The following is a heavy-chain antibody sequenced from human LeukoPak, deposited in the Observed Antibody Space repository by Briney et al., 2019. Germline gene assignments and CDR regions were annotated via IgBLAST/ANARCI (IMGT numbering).Heavy chain of an antibody. J-gene: IGHJ4*02. V-gene: IGHV3-9*01. Sequence: GRFRRLSCAASGVTFDDYAMHWVRQAPGKSLEWVSGISWNSGRIGYADSVKGRFTISRDNAKNSLYLQMNSLRPEDTALYYCAKTEAGCSSSCYFDYWGQGTLVTVSS. CDR1: GVTFDDYA. CDR3: AKTEAGCSSSCYFDY. CDR2: ISWNSGRI. D-gene: IGHD6-13*01.